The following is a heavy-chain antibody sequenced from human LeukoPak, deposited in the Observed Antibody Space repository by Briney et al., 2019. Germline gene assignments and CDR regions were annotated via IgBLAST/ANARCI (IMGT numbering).Heavy chain of an antibody. CDR3: ATDGAGFDT. V-gene: IGHV3-23*01. Sequence: PGGSLRLSCAVSGITLSNYGMSWVRQAPGKGLEWVAGISDSGGRTNYADSVKGRFTISRDNAKKSLYLEMNNLRAEDTAVYYCATDGAGFDTWGQGVLVTVSS. CDR2: ISDSGGRT. CDR1: GITLSNYG. J-gene: IGHJ5*02.